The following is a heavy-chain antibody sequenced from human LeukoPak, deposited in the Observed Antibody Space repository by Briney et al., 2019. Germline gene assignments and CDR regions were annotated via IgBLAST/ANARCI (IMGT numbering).Heavy chain of an antibody. Sequence: GGSLRLSCAASGFTFSNYWMHWVRQAPGKGRVCVSRINSDERSITYADTVKGRFTISRDNGKNTLYLQMNSLRDDDTAVYYCARGIYGGNPADYWGQGTLVTVSS. CDR3: ARGIYGGNPADY. D-gene: IGHD4-23*01. V-gene: IGHV3-74*01. CDR1: GFTFSNYW. J-gene: IGHJ4*02. CDR2: INSDERSI.